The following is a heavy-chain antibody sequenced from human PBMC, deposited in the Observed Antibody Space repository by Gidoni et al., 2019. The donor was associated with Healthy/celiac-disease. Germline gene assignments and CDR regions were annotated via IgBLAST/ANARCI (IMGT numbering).Heavy chain of an antibody. CDR2: IIPIFGTA. Sequence: QVQLVQSGAEVKKPGSSVKVSCKASGGTFSSYAISWVRQAHGQGLEWMGGIIPIFGTANYAQKFQGRVTITADESTSTAYMELSSLRSEDTAVYYCAGAEEALSGSYFHGGMDVWGQGTTVTVSS. J-gene: IGHJ6*02. CDR3: AGAEEALSGSYFHGGMDV. CDR1: GGTFSSYA. V-gene: IGHV1-69*01. D-gene: IGHD1-26*01.